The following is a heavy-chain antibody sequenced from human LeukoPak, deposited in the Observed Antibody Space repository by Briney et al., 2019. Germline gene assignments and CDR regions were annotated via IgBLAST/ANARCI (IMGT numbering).Heavy chain of an antibody. CDR3: AKDKMYSDFWSGHDAFDI. CDR1: GFTFSSYA. Sequence: GGSLRLSCAASGFTFSSYALTWVRQAPGKGLEWVSLISGSGGSTYYADSVKGRFTISRDNSKNTLYLQMNSLRAEDTAVYYCAKDKMYSDFWSGHDAFDIWGQGTMVTVSS. J-gene: IGHJ3*02. V-gene: IGHV3-23*01. D-gene: IGHD3-3*01. CDR2: ISGSGGST.